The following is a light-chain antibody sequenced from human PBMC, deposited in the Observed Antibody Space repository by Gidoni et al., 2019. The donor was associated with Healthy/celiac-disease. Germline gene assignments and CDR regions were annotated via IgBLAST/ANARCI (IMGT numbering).Light chain of an antibody. CDR3: QQRGT. Sequence: DIQLTQSPSFLSASVGDRVTITCRASQGISSYLAWYQQKPGKAPKLLLYAASTLQSGVPSRFSGSGSGTEFTLTISSLQPEDFETYYCQQRGTFGQXTKVEIK. CDR1: QGISSY. V-gene: IGKV1-9*01. CDR2: AAS. J-gene: IGKJ1*01.